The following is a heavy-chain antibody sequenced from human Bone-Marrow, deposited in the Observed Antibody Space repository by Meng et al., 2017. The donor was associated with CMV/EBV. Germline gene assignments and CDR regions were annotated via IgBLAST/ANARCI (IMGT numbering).Heavy chain of an antibody. Sequence: ASGSTFSSYCISWVRQPPGQGLGWIGAIIPIFSTANYAQKFQGRVTITADKSTSTAYMELSSLRSEDTAVYCCAEGSYYDSLGWFDPWGQGTLVTVSS. CDR3: AEGSYYDSLGWFDP. CDR1: GSTFSSYC. D-gene: IGHD3-22*01. J-gene: IGHJ5*02. CDR2: IIPIFSTA. V-gene: IGHV1-69*06.